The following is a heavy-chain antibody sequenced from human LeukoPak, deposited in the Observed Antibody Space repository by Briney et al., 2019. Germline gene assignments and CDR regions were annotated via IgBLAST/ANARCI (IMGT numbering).Heavy chain of an antibody. CDR1: GGTFSSYA. CDR3: ARGSYDFWSGYYTTGLTFDY. Sequence: GSSVKVSCKASGGTFSSYAISWVRQAPGQGLEWMGGIIPIFGTANYAQKFQGRVTITADESTSTAYMELSSLRSEDTAVYYCARGSYDFWSGYYTTGLTFDYWGQGTLVTVSS. D-gene: IGHD3-3*01. V-gene: IGHV1-69*01. J-gene: IGHJ4*02. CDR2: IIPIFGTA.